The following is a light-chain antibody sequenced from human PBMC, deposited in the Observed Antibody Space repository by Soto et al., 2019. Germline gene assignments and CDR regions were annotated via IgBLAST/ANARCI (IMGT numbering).Light chain of an antibody. CDR2: EVS. Sequence: QSALTQPPSASGSPGQSVTISCTGTSSDVGGYKYVSWYQQHPGKAPKLIIYEVSNRPSGVPDRFSGSKSGNTASLTVSGLQTEDEAHYYCTSYAGSNNFVVFGGGTKLTVL. CDR3: TSYAGSNNFVV. V-gene: IGLV2-8*01. J-gene: IGLJ2*01. CDR1: SSDVGGYKY.